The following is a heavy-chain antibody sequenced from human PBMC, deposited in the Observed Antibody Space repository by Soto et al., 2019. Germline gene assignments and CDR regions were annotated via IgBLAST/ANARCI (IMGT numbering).Heavy chain of an antibody. V-gene: IGHV4-39*01. Sequence: SETLSLTCTVSGASITSNSYWAWMRQPPGKGLEWIGSIYYTEGTSSNPSLRSRVTMSVDTSNNQFSLRLSSVTAADTAVYYCARHQRSRGYLYSDYDSRSEWGQGTLLTVSS. CDR2: IYYTEGT. CDR1: GASITSNSY. D-gene: IGHD5-12*01. CDR3: ARHQRSRGYLYSDYDSRSE. J-gene: IGHJ4*01.